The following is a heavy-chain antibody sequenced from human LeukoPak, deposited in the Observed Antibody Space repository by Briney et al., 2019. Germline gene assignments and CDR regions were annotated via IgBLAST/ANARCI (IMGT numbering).Heavy chain of an antibody. CDR1: GFTFSSYA. CDR2: ISSRTAY. J-gene: IGHJ4*02. D-gene: IGHD3-10*01. V-gene: IGHV3-21*01. CDR3: ARDLGIAMVRGYDY. Sequence: SGGSLRLSCAASGFTFSSYAMNWVRQAPGQGLEWVSSISSRTAYYADSVRGRFTISRDNAKNSLYLQMNSLRAEDTAVYYCARDLGIAMVRGYDYWGQGTQVTVSS.